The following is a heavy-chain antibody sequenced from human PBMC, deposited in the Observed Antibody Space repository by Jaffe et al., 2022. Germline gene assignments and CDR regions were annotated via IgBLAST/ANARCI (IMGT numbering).Heavy chain of an antibody. D-gene: IGHD6-19*01. V-gene: IGHV4-39*01. J-gene: IGHJ4*02. Sequence: QLQLQESGPGLVKPSETLSLTCTVSGGSISSSSYYWGWIRQPPGKGLEWIGSIYYSGSTYYNPSLKSRVTISVDTSKNQFSLKLSSVTAADTAVYYCARRIAVAVTGFDYWGQGTLVTVSS. CDR1: GGSISSSSYY. CDR2: IYYSGST. CDR3: ARRIAVAVTGFDY.